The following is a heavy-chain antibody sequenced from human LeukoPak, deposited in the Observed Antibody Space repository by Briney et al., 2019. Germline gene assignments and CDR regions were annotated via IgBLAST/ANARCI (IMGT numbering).Heavy chain of an antibody. CDR1: GFTFDDYA. V-gene: IGHV3-43D*03. CDR3: ARDGGWYKRGLDHYYYYMDV. Sequence: GGSLRLSCAASGFTFDDYAMHWVRQAAGQGLEWVSLISWDGGNIYYADSMQGRFTISRDNSKNSLYLQMNSLRVEDTALYYCARDGGWYKRGLDHYYYYMDVGGKGTTVIVSS. J-gene: IGHJ6*03. CDR2: ISWDGGNI. D-gene: IGHD6-19*01.